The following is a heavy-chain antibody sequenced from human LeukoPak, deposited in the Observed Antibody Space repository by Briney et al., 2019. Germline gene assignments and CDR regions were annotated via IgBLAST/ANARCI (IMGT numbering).Heavy chain of an antibody. CDR3: ARAAVDIPSSFDY. Sequence: SETLSLTCAVYGGSFSGYYWSWIRQRPGQGLGWIGEINHSGSTNYNPSLKSRVTISVDTSKSQFSLKLSSVTAADTAVYYCARAAVDIPSSFDYWGQGTLVTVSS. CDR2: INHSGST. D-gene: IGHD5-12*01. J-gene: IGHJ4*02. CDR1: GGSFSGYY. V-gene: IGHV4-34*01.